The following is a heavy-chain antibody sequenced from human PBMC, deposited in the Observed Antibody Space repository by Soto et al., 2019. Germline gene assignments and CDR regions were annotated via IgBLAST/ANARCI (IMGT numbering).Heavy chain of an antibody. CDR3: ARAKKGIAAAENWFDP. CDR2: IYYSGRT. Sequence: QVQLQESGPGLVKPSQTLSLTCTVSGGSISSGGYYWSWIRQHPGKGLQWIGYIYYSGRTYYNPSLKRRVTISVDTSKNQFSLKLSSVTAADTAVYYCARAKKGIAAAENWFDPWGQGTLVTVSS. CDR1: GGSISSGGYY. V-gene: IGHV4-31*03. D-gene: IGHD6-13*01. J-gene: IGHJ5*02.